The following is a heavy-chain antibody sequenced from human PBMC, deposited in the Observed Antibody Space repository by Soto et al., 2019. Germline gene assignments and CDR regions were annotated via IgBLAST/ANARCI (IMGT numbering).Heavy chain of an antibody. D-gene: IGHD5-18*01. CDR3: ARDTAMFYWDDYYYMDV. V-gene: IGHV3-7*01. CDR2: IKQDGSEK. Sequence: GSLRLSCAASGFTFSSYWMSWVRQAPGKGLEWVANIKQDGSEKYYVDSVKGRFTVSRDNAKNSLYLQMNSLRAEDTAVYYCARDTAMFYWDDYYYMDVWGKGTTVTVSS. CDR1: GFTFSSYW. J-gene: IGHJ6*03.